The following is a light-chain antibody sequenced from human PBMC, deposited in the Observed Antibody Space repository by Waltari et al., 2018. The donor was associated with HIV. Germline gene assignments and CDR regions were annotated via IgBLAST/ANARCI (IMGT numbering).Light chain of an antibody. CDR3: QTWDRSTGDVS. CDR1: ELGHRY. CDR2: HAS. V-gene: IGLV3-1*01. Sequence: SSDLTHPLSLSVSPGQTVTITCYRDELGHRYACWYLHKPGQSPVMVIFHASTSPSGIAQRSAGTNSGNIATLTISETQPVDEADYYCQTWDRSTGDVSFGGGTKLTVL. J-gene: IGLJ3*02.